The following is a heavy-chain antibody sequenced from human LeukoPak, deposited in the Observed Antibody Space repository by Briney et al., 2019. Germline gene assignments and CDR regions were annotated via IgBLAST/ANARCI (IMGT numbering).Heavy chain of an antibody. Sequence: GGSLRLSCAASGFIFSNAWMSWVRQAPGKGLEWVGRIKSKTDGGTTDYAAPVKGRFTISRDDSKNTLYLQMNSLKTEDTAVYYCTLSIAAAGDFDYWGQGTLVTVSS. CDR3: TLSIAAAGDFDY. CDR1: GFIFSNAW. CDR2: IKSKTDGGTT. V-gene: IGHV3-15*01. D-gene: IGHD6-13*01. J-gene: IGHJ4*02.